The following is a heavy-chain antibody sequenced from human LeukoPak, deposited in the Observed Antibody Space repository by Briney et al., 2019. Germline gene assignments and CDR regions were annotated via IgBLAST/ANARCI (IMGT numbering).Heavy chain of an antibody. CDR2: IYYSGST. Sequence: SETLSLTCTVSGGSISSYYWSWIRPPPGKGLEWIGYIYYSGSTNYNPSLKSRVAMSVDTSNNQFFLRLTSVTAADTALYYCARGRFELPYWGQGTLVTVSS. D-gene: IGHD2-15*01. CDR3: ARGRFELPY. J-gene: IGHJ4*02. V-gene: IGHV4-59*01. CDR1: GGSISSYY.